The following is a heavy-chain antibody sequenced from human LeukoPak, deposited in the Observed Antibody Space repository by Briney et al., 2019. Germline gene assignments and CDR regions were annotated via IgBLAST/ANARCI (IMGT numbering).Heavy chain of an antibody. CDR3: ASYLGDSSGYDWFDP. Sequence: GGSLRLSCAASEFSVGSNYMTWVRQAPGKGLEWVSYISSSGSTIYYADSVKGRFTISRDNAKNSLYLQMNSLRAEDTAVYYCASYLGDSSGYDWFDPWGQGTLVTVSS. J-gene: IGHJ5*02. D-gene: IGHD3-22*01. CDR1: EFSVGSNY. V-gene: IGHV3-48*03. CDR2: ISSSGSTI.